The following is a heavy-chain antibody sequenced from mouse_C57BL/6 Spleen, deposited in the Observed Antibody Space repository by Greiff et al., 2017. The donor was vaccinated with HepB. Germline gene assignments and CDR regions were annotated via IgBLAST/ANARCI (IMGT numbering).Heavy chain of an antibody. Sequence: QVQLKQSGAELVRPGASVTLSCKASGYTFTDYEMHWVKQTPVHGLEWIGAIDPETGGTAYNQKFKGKAILTADKSSSTAYMELRSLTSEDSAVYYGTRSTTVVATRAMDYWGQGTSVTVSS. CDR3: TRSTTVVATRAMDY. J-gene: IGHJ4*01. V-gene: IGHV1-15*01. CDR2: IDPETGGT. D-gene: IGHD1-1*01. CDR1: GYTFTDYE.